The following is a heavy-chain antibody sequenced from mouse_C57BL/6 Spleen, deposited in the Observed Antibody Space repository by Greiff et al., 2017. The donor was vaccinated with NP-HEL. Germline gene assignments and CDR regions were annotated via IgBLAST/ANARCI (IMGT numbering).Heavy chain of an antibody. CDR2: IWSDGST. V-gene: IGHV2-6-1*01. CDR1: GFSLTSYG. J-gene: IGHJ2*01. CDR3: ARHALRYPYFDY. D-gene: IGHD1-1*01. Sequence: VKLMESGPGLVAPSQSLSITCTVSGFSLTSYGVHWVRQPPGKGLEWLVVIWSDGSTTYNSALKSRLSISKDNSKSQVFLKMNSLQTDDTAMYYCARHALRYPYFDYWGQGTTLTVSS.